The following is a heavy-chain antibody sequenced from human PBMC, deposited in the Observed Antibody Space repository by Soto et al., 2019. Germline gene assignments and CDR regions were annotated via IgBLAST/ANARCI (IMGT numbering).Heavy chain of an antibody. J-gene: IGHJ4*02. CDR1: GFTFSSYA. CDR2: IDSSSRDI. CDR3: ARDGHNSPAFDY. V-gene: IGHV3-21*01. Sequence: GGSLRLSCAASGFTFSSYAMSWVRQAPGKGLEWVSCIDSSSRDIFYADSMKGRFTISRDNAKNSLYLQMNSLRVEDTAVYYCARDGHNSPAFDYWGQGSLVTVSS.